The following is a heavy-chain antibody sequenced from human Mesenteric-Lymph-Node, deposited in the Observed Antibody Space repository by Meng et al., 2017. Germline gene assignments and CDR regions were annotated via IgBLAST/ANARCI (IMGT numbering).Heavy chain of an antibody. J-gene: IGHJ4*02. CDR1: GIPFSRSG. V-gene: IGHV3-33*01. Sequence: GGSLRLSCAASGIPFSRSGMHWVRQGPGKGLEWVAMIWSDGSQEYYADSVKGRFTVSRDNSYNTVYLQMNSLRAEDTAVYYCARDSSGSYWGQGTLVTVSS. CDR2: IWSDGSQE. CDR3: ARDSSGSY. D-gene: IGHD6-19*01.